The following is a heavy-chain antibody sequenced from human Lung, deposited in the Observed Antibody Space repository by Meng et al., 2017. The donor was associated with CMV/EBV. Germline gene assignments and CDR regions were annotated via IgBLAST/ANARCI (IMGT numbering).Heavy chain of an antibody. V-gene: IGHV4-61*01. J-gene: IGHJ6*02. Sequence: SETXSLXXTVSGGSVRSSFYYWSWIRQSPGKGLEWIGYIYYSGSTDYNTSLKSRVTMSIDTSKNQISLKLSSVTAADTAVYYCARSPTGDYAMDVWGQGTTVTVSS. CDR1: GGSVRSSFYY. D-gene: IGHD4-17*01. CDR2: IYYSGST. CDR3: ARSPTGDYAMDV.